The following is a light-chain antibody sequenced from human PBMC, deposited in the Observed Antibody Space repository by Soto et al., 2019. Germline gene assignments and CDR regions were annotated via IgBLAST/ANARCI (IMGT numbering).Light chain of an antibody. J-gene: IGLJ2*01. Sequence: QSVLTQPASVSGSPGQSITISCTGTDSDVGAYNSVSWYQHHPGKAPKLMIYDVSNRPSGVSDRFSGSKSGNTASLTISGLQAEDEADYYCYSYTSSFTQVFGGGTKLTVL. CDR2: DVS. CDR3: YSYTSSFTQV. V-gene: IGLV2-14*03. CDR1: DSDVGAYNS.